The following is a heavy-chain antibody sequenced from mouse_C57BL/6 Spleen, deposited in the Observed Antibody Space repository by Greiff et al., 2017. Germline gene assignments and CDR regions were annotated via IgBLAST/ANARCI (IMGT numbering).Heavy chain of an antibody. CDR1: GYTFTSYT. V-gene: IGHV1-4*01. D-gene: IGHD2-3*01. CDR3: ASPLYDGYYAMDY. J-gene: IGHJ3*01. Sequence: VQLQQSGAELARPGASVKMSCKASGYTFTSYTMHWVKQRPGQGLEWIGYINPSSGYTKYNQKFKDKATLTADKSSSTAYMQLSSLTSEDSAVYYCASPLYDGYYAMDYWGQGTLVTVSA. CDR2: INPSSGYT.